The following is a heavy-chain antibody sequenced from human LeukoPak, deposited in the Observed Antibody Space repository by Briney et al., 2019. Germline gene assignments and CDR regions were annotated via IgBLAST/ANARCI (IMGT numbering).Heavy chain of an antibody. Sequence: PSETLSLTCTVSGYSISSGYYWGWIRQPPGKGLEWIGSIYHSGSTYYNPSLKSRVTISVDTSKNQFSLKLSSVTAADTAVYYCARGYNSGSNNYFYYYMDVWGIGTTVTISS. CDR2: IYHSGST. D-gene: IGHD3-10*01. J-gene: IGHJ6*03. CDR1: GYSISSGYY. CDR3: ARGYNSGSNNYFYYYMDV. V-gene: IGHV4-38-2*02.